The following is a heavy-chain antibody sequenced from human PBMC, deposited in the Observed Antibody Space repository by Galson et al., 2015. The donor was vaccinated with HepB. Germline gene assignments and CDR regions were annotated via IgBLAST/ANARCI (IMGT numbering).Heavy chain of an antibody. J-gene: IGHJ4*02. V-gene: IGHV1-18*04. Sequence: SVKVSCKASGYTFITYGISWVRQALGQGLEWMGWINTYNGDTNFAQKLQDRVTMTTDTSTSTAYMELRSLRSDDTAVYFCARDGSGNWGDYWGQGTLVTVSS. CDR1: GYTFITYG. D-gene: IGHD3-10*01. CDR3: ARDGSGNWGDY. CDR2: INTYNGDT.